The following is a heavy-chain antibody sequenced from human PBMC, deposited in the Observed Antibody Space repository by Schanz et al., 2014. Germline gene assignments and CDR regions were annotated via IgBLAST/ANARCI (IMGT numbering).Heavy chain of an antibody. CDR3: ARLDSSSWYPRY. Sequence: QVQLVESGGGVVQPGRSLRLSCAASGFNFSNYDIHWVRQAPGKGLEWVALIYYNGTNKYYADSVKGRFTISRDNSKNTLFLQMSSLRAEDTALYYCARLDSSSWYPRYWGQGTRVTVSS. CDR1: GFNFSNYD. CDR2: IYYNGTNK. D-gene: IGHD6-13*01. J-gene: IGHJ4*02. V-gene: IGHV3-33*08.